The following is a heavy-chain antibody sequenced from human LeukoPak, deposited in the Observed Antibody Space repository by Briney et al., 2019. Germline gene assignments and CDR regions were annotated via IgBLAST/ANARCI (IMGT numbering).Heavy chain of an antibody. V-gene: IGHV3-23*01. CDR1: GFTFSSYG. CDR3: ARDERLLSFLK. Sequence: GGTLRLSCAASGFTFSSYGLSWVRQAPGKGLEWVSGITGSGGSTYYADSVKGRFTISRDNSKNTLYLQMNSLRAEDTAIYYCARDERLLSFLKWGQGTLVTVSS. D-gene: IGHD3-3*01. J-gene: IGHJ4*02. CDR2: ITGSGGST.